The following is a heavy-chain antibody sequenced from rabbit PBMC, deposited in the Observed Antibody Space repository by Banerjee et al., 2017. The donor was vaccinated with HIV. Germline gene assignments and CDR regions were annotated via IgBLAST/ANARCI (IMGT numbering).Heavy chain of an antibody. CDR3: ARDLAGVTGWNFNL. V-gene: IGHV1S45*01. J-gene: IGHJ4*01. Sequence: QEQLVESGGGLVTLGGSLKLSCKASGIHFSTYGISWVRQAPGKGLEWIACINTSSGNIVYATWAKGRFTISKTSWTTVTLQMTSLTAADTATYFCARDLAGVTGWNFNLWGQGTLVTVS. D-gene: IGHD4-1*01. CDR2: INTSSGNI. CDR1: GIHFSTYG.